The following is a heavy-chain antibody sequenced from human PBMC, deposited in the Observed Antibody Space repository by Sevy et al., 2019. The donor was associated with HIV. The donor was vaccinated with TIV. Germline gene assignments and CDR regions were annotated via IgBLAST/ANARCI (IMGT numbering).Heavy chain of an antibody. CDR2: IDPSAGNA. V-gene: IGHV1-46*01. Sequence: ASVKVSCKASGDTFSNNYMHWVRQAPGQGLEWMGIIDPSAGNASYAQKFQGRVTMAWDTSTRTLYMDLSSLRSEDTAVYYCVRADPAQHFDSWGQGTLVTVSS. CDR3: VRADPAQHFDS. J-gene: IGHJ4*02. CDR1: GDTFSNNY.